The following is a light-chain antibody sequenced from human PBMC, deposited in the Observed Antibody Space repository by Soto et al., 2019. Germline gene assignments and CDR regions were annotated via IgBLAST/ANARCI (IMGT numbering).Light chain of an antibody. CDR1: SSDVGGYNY. J-gene: IGLJ2*01. V-gene: IGLV2-8*01. CDR3: SSYAGSNNVL. Sequence: QSALTQPPSASGSPGQSVTISCTGTSSDVGGYNYVSWYQQHAGKAPKLMIYEVSKRPSGVPDRFSGSKSGNTASLTVSGLQAEDEADYYCSSYAGSNNVLFGGGTKLTVL. CDR2: EVS.